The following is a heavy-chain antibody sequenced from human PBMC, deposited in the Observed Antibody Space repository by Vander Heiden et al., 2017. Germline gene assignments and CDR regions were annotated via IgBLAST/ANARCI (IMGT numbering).Heavy chain of an antibody. V-gene: IGHV3-21*01. CDR2: ISSSSSYI. D-gene: IGHD6-19*01. CDR3: ARDSYIAVAGYYFDY. J-gene: IGHJ4*02. CDR1: GFTFIGYS. Sequence: EVQLVASGGGLVKPGGSLGLSCPACGFTFIGYSMNWVRQAPGKGLEWVSSISSSSSYIYYADSVKGRFTIARDNAKNSPYLQMNSRRAEDTDVYYCARDSYIAVAGYYFDYWGQGTLVTVSS.